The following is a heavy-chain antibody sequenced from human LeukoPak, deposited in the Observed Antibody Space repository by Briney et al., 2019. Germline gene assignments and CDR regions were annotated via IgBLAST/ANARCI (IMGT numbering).Heavy chain of an antibody. V-gene: IGHV1-18*01. CDR1: GYTFTSYG. J-gene: IGHJ4*02. D-gene: IGHD3-10*01. CDR2: ISAYNGNT. CDR3: ARDDYGSGSRIDY. Sequence: ASVKVSCKASGYTFTSYGISWVRQAPGQGLEWMGWISAYNGNTNYAQKLQGRVTMTTDTSTSTAYVELRSLRSDDTAVYYCARDDYGSGSRIDYWGQGTLVTVSS.